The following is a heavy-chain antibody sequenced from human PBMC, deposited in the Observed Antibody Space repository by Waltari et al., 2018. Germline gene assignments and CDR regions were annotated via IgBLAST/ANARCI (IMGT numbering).Heavy chain of an antibody. CDR2: IKSKTDGVTT. V-gene: IGHV3-15*07. D-gene: IGHD4-17*01. CDR3: TTDSSTTVTTFDY. Sequence: EVQLVESGGGLVKPGGSLRLSCAASGFTFSNAWMNWVRQAPGKGLEWVGRIKSKTDGVTTDDAAAVKGRFTISRDDSKNTLYLQMNSLKTEDTAVYYCTTDSSTTVTTFDYWGQGTLVTVSS. J-gene: IGHJ4*02. CDR1: GFTFSNAW.